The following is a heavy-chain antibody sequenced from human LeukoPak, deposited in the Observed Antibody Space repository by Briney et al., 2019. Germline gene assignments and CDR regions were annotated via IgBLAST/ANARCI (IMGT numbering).Heavy chain of an antibody. CDR3: VKDGIGYCSSTSYSDAFDI. V-gene: IGHV3-64D*06. CDR2: ISSNGGST. Sequence: GGSLRLSCSASGFTFSSYAMHWVRQAPGKRLEYVSAISSNGGSTYYADSVKGRFTISRDNSKNTLYLQMSSLRAEDTAVYYCVKDGIGYCSSTSYSDAFDIWGQGTMVTVSS. J-gene: IGHJ3*02. CDR1: GFTFSSYA. D-gene: IGHD2-2*01.